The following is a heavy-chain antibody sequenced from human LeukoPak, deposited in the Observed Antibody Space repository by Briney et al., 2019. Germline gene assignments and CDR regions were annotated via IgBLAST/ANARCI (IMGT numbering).Heavy chain of an antibody. CDR3: ARQSGTAKIPDY. CDR1: GGSITSSSYY. V-gene: IGHV4-39*01. Sequence: SETLSLTCTVSGGSITSSSYYWGWIRQPPGKGLEWIGSIYYSGSTYYSPSLKSRVTISVDTSKNQFSLKLSSVTAADTAVYYCARQSGTAKIPDYWGQGTLVTVSS. CDR2: IYYSGST. J-gene: IGHJ4*02. D-gene: IGHD1-1*01.